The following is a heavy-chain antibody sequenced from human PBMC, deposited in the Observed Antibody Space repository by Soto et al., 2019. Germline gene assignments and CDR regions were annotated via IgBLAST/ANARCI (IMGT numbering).Heavy chain of an antibody. CDR2: IYYSGST. D-gene: IGHD3-3*01. CDR1: GGSISSSSYY. J-gene: IGHJ6*02. Sequence: NPSETLSLTCTVSGGSISSSSYYWGWIRQPPGKGLEWIGSIYYSGSTYYNPSLKSRVTISVDTSKNQFSLKLSSVTAADTAVYYCARHYDFWSGWDAIYGMDVWGQGTTVTVSS. V-gene: IGHV4-39*01. CDR3: ARHYDFWSGWDAIYGMDV.